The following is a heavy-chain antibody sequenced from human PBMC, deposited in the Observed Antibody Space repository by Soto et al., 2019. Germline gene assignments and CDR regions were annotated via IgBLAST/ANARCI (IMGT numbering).Heavy chain of an antibody. CDR1: GGSFSDYY. D-gene: IGHD5-18*01. CDR3: ARGLGRAARVTFGY. V-gene: IGHV4-34*01. J-gene: IGHJ4*02. Sequence: PSETLSLTCAVYGGSFSDYYWSWIRQPPGKGLEWIGEINHSGGTNYNPSLKSRVTISVDTSKNQFSLKLSSVTAADTAVYYCARGLGRAARVTFGYWGQGTLVTVSS. CDR2: INHSGGT.